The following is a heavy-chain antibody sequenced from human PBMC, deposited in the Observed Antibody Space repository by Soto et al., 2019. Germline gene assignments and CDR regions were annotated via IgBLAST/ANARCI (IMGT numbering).Heavy chain of an antibody. V-gene: IGHV3-30*18. J-gene: IGHJ4*02. Sequence: PGGSLRLSCAASGFTFSSYGMHWVRQAPGKGLEWVAVISYDGSNKYYADSVKGRFTISRDNSKNTLYLQMNSLRAEDTAVYYCAKDIEWASTLGYCSSTSCPTPDYWGQGT. CDR2: ISYDGSNK. CDR3: AKDIEWASTLGYCSSTSCPTPDY. D-gene: IGHD2-2*01. CDR1: GFTFSSYG.